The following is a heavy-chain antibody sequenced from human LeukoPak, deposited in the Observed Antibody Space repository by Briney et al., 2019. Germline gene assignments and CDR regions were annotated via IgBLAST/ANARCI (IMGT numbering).Heavy chain of an antibody. D-gene: IGHD6-13*01. CDR2: INWNGGST. CDR3: ARDSYSSSWYRGVTYNWFDP. J-gene: IGHJ5*02. CDR1: GFTFDDYG. Sequence: GGSLRLSCAASGFTFDDYGMSWVRQAPGKGLGWVSGINWNGGSTGYTDSVKGRFTISRDNAKNSLYLQMNSLRAEDTALYYCARDSYSSSWYRGVTYNWFDPWGQGTLVTVSS. V-gene: IGHV3-20*04.